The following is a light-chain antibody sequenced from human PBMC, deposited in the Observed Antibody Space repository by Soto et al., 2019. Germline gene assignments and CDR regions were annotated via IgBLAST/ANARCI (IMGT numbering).Light chain of an antibody. CDR3: SSYTSSSTRV. Sequence: QSVLTQPASVSGSPGQSSTISCTGTSSDVGGYNYVSWYQQHPGKAPKLMIYDVDNRPSGVSNHFSGSKSGNTASLTISGLQAEDEADYYCSSYTSSSTRVFGTGTKLTVL. V-gene: IGLV2-14*01. CDR1: SSDVGGYNY. CDR2: DVD. J-gene: IGLJ1*01.